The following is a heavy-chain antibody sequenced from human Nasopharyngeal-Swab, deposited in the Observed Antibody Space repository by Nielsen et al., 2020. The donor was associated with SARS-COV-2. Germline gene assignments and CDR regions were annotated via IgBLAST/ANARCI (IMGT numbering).Heavy chain of an antibody. Sequence: GESLKISCAASGFTFSRYAMHWVRQAPGKGLEWVAVISDDGSNKYYADSVKGRFTISRGNSKNTLYLHMASLRAEDTAVYFCARDWRDDYDVLTGYYNLGDHWGQGTLVTVSS. CDR2: ISDDGSNK. CDR1: GFTFSRYA. D-gene: IGHD3-9*01. V-gene: IGHV3-30-3*01. J-gene: IGHJ4*02. CDR3: ARDWRDDYDVLTGYYNLGDH.